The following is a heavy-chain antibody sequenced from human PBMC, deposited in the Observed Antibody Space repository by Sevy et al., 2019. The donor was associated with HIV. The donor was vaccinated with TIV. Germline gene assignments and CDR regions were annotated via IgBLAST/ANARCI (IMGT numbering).Heavy chain of an antibody. V-gene: IGHV3-7*01. CDR1: GFTFTSYW. Sequence: GGSLRLSCVVSGFTFTSYWMSWVRQTPGKGLDWVATISPDGSDKYYVDSLKGRFTISRDNAKNSLYLQMNSLRAEDTAVYYCGRYFDSSGSYPSESQRFDYWGQGTLVTVSS. D-gene: IGHD3-9*01. CDR2: ISPDGSDK. J-gene: IGHJ4*02. CDR3: GRYFDSSGSYPSESQRFDY.